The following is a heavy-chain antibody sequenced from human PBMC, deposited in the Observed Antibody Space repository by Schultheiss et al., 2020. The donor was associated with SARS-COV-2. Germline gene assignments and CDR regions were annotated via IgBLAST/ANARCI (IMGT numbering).Heavy chain of an antibody. D-gene: IGHD3-3*01. J-gene: IGHJ5*02. V-gene: IGHV1-8*01. Sequence: ASVKVSCKAAGYTFTNYEINWVRQATGQGLEWMGWMNPKSGNTGYAQKFQGRVTMTRNTSINIAYMELSSLRSEDTAVYYCARGRRAISKLAPNWFDPWGQGTLVTVSS. CDR2: MNPKSGNT. CDR1: GYTFTNYE. CDR3: ARGRRAISKLAPNWFDP.